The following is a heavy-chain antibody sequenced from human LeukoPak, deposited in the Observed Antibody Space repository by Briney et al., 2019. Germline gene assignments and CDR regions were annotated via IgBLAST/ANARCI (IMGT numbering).Heavy chain of an antibody. CDR1: GYSFTNYW. D-gene: IGHD1/OR15-1a*01. Sequence: GESLKISCKGSGYSFTNYWIGWVRQMPGKGLEWMGIIYPGDSDTRYSLSFQGQVTISADKSISTAYLQWSSLTASDTTMYYCARLRGRQTTDAFDIWGQGTIVTVSS. CDR2: IYPGDSDT. V-gene: IGHV5-51*01. CDR3: ARLRGRQTTDAFDI. J-gene: IGHJ3*02.